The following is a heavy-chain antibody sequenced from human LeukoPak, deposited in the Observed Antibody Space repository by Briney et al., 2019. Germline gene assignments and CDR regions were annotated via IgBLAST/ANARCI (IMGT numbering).Heavy chain of an antibody. Sequence: GGSLRLSCAASGFTFSSYAMSWVRQAPGKGLEWVSAISGSGGSTYYADSVKGRFTISGDNSKNTLYLQMNSLRAEDTAVYYCAKEAYTWIQLWSFFDYWGQGTLVTVSS. D-gene: IGHD5-18*01. CDR1: GFTFSSYA. J-gene: IGHJ4*02. CDR3: AKEAYTWIQLWSFFDY. CDR2: ISGSGGST. V-gene: IGHV3-23*01.